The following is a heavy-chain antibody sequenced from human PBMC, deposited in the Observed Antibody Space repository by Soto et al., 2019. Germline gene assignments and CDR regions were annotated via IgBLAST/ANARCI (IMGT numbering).Heavy chain of an antibody. D-gene: IGHD3-22*01. CDR2: IWYDGSNK. CDR1: GFTFSSYG. Sequence: GGSLRLSCAASGFTFSSYGMHWVRQAPGKGLEWVAVIWYDGSNKYYADSVKGRFTISRDNSKNTLYLQMNSLRAEDTAVYYCARDRETYYYDSSPNWFDPWGQGTLVTVSS. V-gene: IGHV3-33*01. CDR3: ARDRETYYYDSSPNWFDP. J-gene: IGHJ5*02.